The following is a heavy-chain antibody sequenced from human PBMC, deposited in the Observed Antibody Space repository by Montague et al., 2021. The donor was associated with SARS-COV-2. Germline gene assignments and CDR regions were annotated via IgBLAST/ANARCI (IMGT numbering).Heavy chain of an antibody. J-gene: IGHJ6*02. Sequence: SETLSLTCTVSGGAISSSSYYWGWIRQPPGKGLEWIGSIYYSGSTYYXPSLKGRVTISVDTSKNQFSLKLSAVTAADTAVYYCARDTRITMLVVVNRYGMDVWGQGSTVIVSS. CDR2: IYYSGST. CDR3: ARDTRITMLVVVNRYGMDV. V-gene: IGHV4-39*07. D-gene: IGHD3-22*01. CDR1: GGAISSSSYY.